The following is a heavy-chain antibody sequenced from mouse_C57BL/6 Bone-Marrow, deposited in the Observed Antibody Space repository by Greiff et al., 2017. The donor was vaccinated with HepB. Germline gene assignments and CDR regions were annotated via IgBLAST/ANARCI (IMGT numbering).Heavy chain of an antibody. V-gene: IGHV1-69*01. CDR3: AREGYYGYLDY. CDR2: IDPSDSYT. Sequence: QVQLQQPGAELVMPGASVKLSCKASGYTFTSYWMHWVKQRPGQGLEWIGEIDPSDSYTNYNQKFKGKSTLTVDKSSSTAYMQLSSLTSEDSAVYDWAREGYYGYLDYWGHGTSVTVSS. D-gene: IGHD2-2*01. J-gene: IGHJ4*01. CDR1: GYTFTSYW.